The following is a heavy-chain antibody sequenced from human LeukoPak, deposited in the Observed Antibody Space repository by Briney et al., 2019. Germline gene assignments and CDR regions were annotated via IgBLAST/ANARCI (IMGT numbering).Heavy chain of an antibody. D-gene: IGHD3-10*01. J-gene: IGHJ4*02. CDR2: ISCNNGDT. CDR1: GYTFTSNG. V-gene: IGHV1-18*01. CDR3: ARGYGSGSYYRQPFDY. Sequence: ASVKVSCKASGYTFTSNGITWVRQAPGQGLEWVGWISCNNGDTRYAQKFQGRVTITADESTSTAYMELSSLRSEDTAVYYCARGYGSGSYYRQPFDYWGQGTLVTVSS.